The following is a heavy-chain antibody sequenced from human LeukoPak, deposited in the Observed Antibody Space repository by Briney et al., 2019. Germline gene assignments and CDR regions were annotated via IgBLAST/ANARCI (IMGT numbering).Heavy chain of an antibody. CDR3: ARGPSESTGYYSRYFQH. Sequence: GESLKISCKGSGYSFTSYWIGWVRQMPGKGLEWMGIIYPGDSDTRYSPSFQGQVTISADKSISTAYLQWSSLKASDTAMYYCARGPSESTGYYSRYFQHWGQGTLVTVSS. CDR1: GYSFTSYW. J-gene: IGHJ1*01. V-gene: IGHV5-51*01. CDR2: IYPGDSDT. D-gene: IGHD3-9*01.